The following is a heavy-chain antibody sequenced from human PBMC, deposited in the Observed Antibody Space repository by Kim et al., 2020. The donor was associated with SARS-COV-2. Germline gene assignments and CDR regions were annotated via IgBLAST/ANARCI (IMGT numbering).Heavy chain of an antibody. CDR2: IYYSGRT. CDR1: GGSISSSDYC. V-gene: IGHV4-39*01. Sequence: SETLSLTCIVSGGSISSSDYCWGWIRQPPGKGRDWIGSIYYSGRTYYNPSLKSRVTISIDTPENQFTLKLSSVTAADTAEYYCARSRSNCLRKPYHFD. CDR3: ARSRSNCLRKPYHFD. D-gene: IGHD2-15*01. J-gene: IGHJ4*01.